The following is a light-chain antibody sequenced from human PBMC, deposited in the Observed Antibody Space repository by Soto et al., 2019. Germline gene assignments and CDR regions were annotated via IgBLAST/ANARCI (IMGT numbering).Light chain of an antibody. J-gene: IGKJ1*01. V-gene: IGKV3-15*01. CDR2: VAS. CDR1: QSVSYN. Sequence: EIVITQSPAALSVSPGERATRSCRASQSVSYNVAWYQQKPGQAPRLLIYVASTRATGIPARFRGSGSGTEFTLTISSLQSEDSAVYYCQQYNNWPSGTFGQGTKGDIK. CDR3: QQYNNWPSGT.